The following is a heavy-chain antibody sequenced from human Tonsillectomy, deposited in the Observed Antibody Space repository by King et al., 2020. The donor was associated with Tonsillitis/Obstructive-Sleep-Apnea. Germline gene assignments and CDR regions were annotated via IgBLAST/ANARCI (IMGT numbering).Heavy chain of an antibody. J-gene: IGHJ4*01. CDR2: ISYDGSNK. CDR1: GFTFSSYA. D-gene: IGHD1-26*01. CDR3: ARDGGNYDLEDF. V-gene: IGHV3-30-3*01. Sequence: VQLVEYGGGVVQPGRSLRLSCKASGFTFSSYAMHWVRQAPGKGLEWVAIISYDGSNKYYGDSVRGRFTISRDNSQNTVDLQMNSLRAEDTAVYFCARDGGNYDLEDFWGHGILVTVSS.